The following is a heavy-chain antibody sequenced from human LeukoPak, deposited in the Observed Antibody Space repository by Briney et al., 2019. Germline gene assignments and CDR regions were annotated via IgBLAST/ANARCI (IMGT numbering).Heavy chain of an antibody. Sequence: SETLSLTCTVSGGSISSSSYYWGWIRQPPGKGLEWIGSIYYSGSTYYNPSLKSRFTISVDTSKNQFSLKLSSVTAADTAVYYCARGPVLRFLEWLYFDYWGQGTLVTVSS. D-gene: IGHD3-3*01. CDR2: IYYSGST. V-gene: IGHV4-39*07. CDR3: ARGPVLRFLEWLYFDY. J-gene: IGHJ4*02. CDR1: GGSISSSSYY.